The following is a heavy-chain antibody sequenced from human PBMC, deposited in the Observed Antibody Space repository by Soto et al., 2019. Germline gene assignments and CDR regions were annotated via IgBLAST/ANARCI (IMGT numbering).Heavy chain of an antibody. CDR1: GYTFTSYD. V-gene: IGHV1-8*01. D-gene: IGHD5-18*01. CDR2: MNPNSGNT. CDR3: ARGGVWIQPYTSFDP. Sequence: QVQLVQSGAEVKKPGASVKVSCKASGYTFTSYDINWVRQATGQGLEWMGWMNPNSGNTGYAQKFQGRDTMTRNTSXXTAYMELSSLRSEDTAVYYCARGGVWIQPYTSFDPWGEGTLVTVSS. J-gene: IGHJ5*02.